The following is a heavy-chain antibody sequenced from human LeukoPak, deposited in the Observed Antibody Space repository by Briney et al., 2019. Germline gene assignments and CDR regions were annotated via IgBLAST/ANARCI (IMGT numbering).Heavy chain of an antibody. J-gene: IGHJ6*02. CDR3: ARFITGVVPAAIPAAFDYYYYGMDV. D-gene: IGHD2-2*01. V-gene: IGHV4-39*01. CDR1: GGSISSSSYY. CDR2: IYYSGST. Sequence: PSETLSLTCTVSGGSISSSSYYWGWLRQPPGTGLEWIGSIYYSGSTYYNPSLKSRVTIPVDTSKNQFSLQLSSVTAADTAVYYCARFITGVVPAAIPAAFDYYYYGMDVWGQGTTVTVSS.